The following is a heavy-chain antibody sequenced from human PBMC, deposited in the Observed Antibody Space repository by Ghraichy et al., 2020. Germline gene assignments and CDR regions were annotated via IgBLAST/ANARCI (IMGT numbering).Heavy chain of an antibody. V-gene: IGHV4-59*01. CDR2: IYYSGST. D-gene: IGHD1-26*01. Sequence: SETLSLTCTVSGGSISSYYWSWIRQPPGKGLEWIGYIYYSGSTNYNPSLKSRVTISVDTSKNQFSLKLSSVTAADTAVYYCARFARGATTDSYGMDVWGQGTTVTVSS. CDR3: ARFARGATTDSYGMDV. CDR1: GGSISSYY. J-gene: IGHJ6*02.